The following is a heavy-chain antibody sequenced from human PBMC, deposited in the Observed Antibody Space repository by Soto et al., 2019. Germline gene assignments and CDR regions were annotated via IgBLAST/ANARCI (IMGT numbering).Heavy chain of an antibody. CDR3: ARGNSGSYSPIDY. CDR1: GYSISSGNY. D-gene: IGHD1-26*01. V-gene: IGHV4-38-2*01. Sequence: SETLSLTCAVSGYSISSGNYWGWIRQPPGKGLEWIGTIHYSGSTYHNPSLKSRVIMSVDTSKNQVSLKLSPVTAADTAVYYCARGNSGSYSPIDYWGQGTLVTVSS. CDR2: IHYSGST. J-gene: IGHJ4*02.